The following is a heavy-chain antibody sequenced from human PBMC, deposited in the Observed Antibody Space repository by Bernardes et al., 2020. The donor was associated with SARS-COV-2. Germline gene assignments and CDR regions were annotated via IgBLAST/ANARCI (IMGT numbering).Heavy chain of an antibody. D-gene: IGHD6-19*01. J-gene: IGHJ3*02. CDR1: GFTFSSYS. CDR2: ISSSSSYI. CDR3: ARDESIAVADDAFDI. V-gene: IGHV3-21*01. Sequence: GGSLRLSCAASGFTFSSYSMNWVRQAPGKGLEWVSSISSSSSYIYYADSVKGRFTISRDNAKNSLYLQMNSLRAEDTAVYYCARDESIAVADDAFDIWGQGTMVTVSS.